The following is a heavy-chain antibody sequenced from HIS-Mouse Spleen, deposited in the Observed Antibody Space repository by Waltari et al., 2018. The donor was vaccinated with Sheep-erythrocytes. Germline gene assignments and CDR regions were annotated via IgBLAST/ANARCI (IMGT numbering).Heavy chain of an antibody. CDR2: IYPGDSDT. CDR3: ARRTYYDFWSGYYTDAFDI. D-gene: IGHD3-3*01. Sequence: EVQLVQSGAEVKKPGESLKISCQGSGYSFTSYWHGWVRQMPGKGLEWMGIIYPGDSDTRYSPSFQGQVTISADKSISTAYLQWSSLKASDTAMYYCARRTYYDFWSGYYTDAFDIWGQGTMVTVSS. CDR1: GYSFTSYW. J-gene: IGHJ3*02. V-gene: IGHV5-51*03.